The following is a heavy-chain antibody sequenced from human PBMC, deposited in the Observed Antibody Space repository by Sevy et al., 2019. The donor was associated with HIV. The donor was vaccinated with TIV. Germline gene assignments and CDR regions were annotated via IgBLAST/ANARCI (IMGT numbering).Heavy chain of an antibody. Sequence: GGSLRLSCETSGFPFHDHAMHWVRQAPGKGLEWVSGISWNSGSIGYADSVRGRFTISRDNAKNTLYLQMNSLRAEDTAVYYCARVADSSGYYDYWGQGTLVTVSS. CDR3: ARVADSSGYYDY. V-gene: IGHV3-9*01. CDR1: GFPFHDHA. CDR2: ISWNSGSI. D-gene: IGHD3-22*01. J-gene: IGHJ4*02.